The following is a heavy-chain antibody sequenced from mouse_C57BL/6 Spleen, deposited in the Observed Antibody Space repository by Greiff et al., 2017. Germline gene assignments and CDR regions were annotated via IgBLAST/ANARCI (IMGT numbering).Heavy chain of an antibody. Sequence: EVQLQQSGPALVKPGASVKISCKASGYTFTDYYMNWVKQSHGKSLEWIGDINPNNGGTSYNQKFKGKATLTVDKSSSTAYMELRSLTSGDSAFYYCERRSCYYNGGSWDYFDYWGQGTTLKVSS. J-gene: IGHJ2*01. CDR1: GYTFTDYY. CDR2: INPNNGGT. D-gene: IGHD1-1*01. V-gene: IGHV1-26*01. CDR3: ERRSCYYNGGSWDYFDY.